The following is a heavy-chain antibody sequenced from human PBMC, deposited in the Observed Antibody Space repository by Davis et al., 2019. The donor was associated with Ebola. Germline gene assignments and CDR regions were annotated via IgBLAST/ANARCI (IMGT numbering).Heavy chain of an antibody. V-gene: IGHV1-18*01. Sequence: AASVKVSCKASGYTFTSYGISWVRQAPGQGLEWMGWISAYNGNTNYAQKLQGRVTMTTDTSTSTAYMELRSLRSDDTAVYYCARSTTMIVVANNDYWGQGTLVTVSS. J-gene: IGHJ4*02. CDR1: GYTFTSYG. D-gene: IGHD3-22*01. CDR3: ARSTTMIVVANNDY. CDR2: ISAYNGNT.